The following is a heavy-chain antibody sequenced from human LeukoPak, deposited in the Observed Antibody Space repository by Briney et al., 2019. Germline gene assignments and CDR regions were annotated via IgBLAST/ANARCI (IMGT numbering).Heavy chain of an antibody. J-gene: IGHJ5*02. D-gene: IGHD5-12*01. CDR3: ARDVSQFGGVATTFDP. Sequence: ASVKVSCKASGYTFTGYYMHWVRQAPGQGLEWMGWINPNSGGTNFAQKFQGRVTMTRDTSINTAYMELSSLISDDTAVYYCARDVSQFGGVATTFDPWGQGTLVTVSS. CDR2: INPNSGGT. CDR1: GYTFTGYY. V-gene: IGHV1-2*02.